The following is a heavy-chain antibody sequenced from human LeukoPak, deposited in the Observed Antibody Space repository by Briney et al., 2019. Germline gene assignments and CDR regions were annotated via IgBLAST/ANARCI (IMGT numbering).Heavy chain of an antibody. V-gene: IGHV4-34*01. J-gene: IGHJ3*02. Sequence: KPSETLSLTCAVYGGSFSGYYWSWIRQPPGKGLEWIGEINHSGSTNYNPSLKSRVTISVDTSKNQFSLKLSSVTAADTAVYYCARPHDFWSGYYAFDIWGQGTMVTVSS. CDR2: INHSGST. CDR3: ARPHDFWSGYYAFDI. CDR1: GGSFSGYY. D-gene: IGHD3-3*01.